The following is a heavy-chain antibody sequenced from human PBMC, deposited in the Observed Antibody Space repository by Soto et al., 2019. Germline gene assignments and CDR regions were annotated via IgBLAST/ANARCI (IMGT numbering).Heavy chain of an antibody. D-gene: IGHD1-26*01. CDR1: GGSISVYY. Sequence: SETLSLTCTISGGSISVYYWSWVRQPPGHALEWIGYIYASGSPYYNPSLRSRVTISAATSKNQISLKLTSPTAADTAVYYCGRGVGSSPPRYWGRGALVTVSS. J-gene: IGHJ4*02. CDR3: GRGVGSSPPRY. CDR2: IYASGSP. V-gene: IGHV4-59*01.